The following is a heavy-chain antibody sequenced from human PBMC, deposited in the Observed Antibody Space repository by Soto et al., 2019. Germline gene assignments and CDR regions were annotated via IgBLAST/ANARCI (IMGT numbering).Heavy chain of an antibody. D-gene: IGHD3-10*01. CDR3: ARNTRGWFGESRGVDY. CDR2: ISAYNGNT. Sequence: QVQLVQSGAEVKKPGASVKVSCKASGYTFTSYGISWVRQAPGQGLEWMGWISAYNGNTNYAQKLQGRVTMTTDTCTSTADMELRSLRSDDTAVYYGARNTRGWFGESRGVDYWGQGTLVTVSS. V-gene: IGHV1-18*01. J-gene: IGHJ4*02. CDR1: GYTFTSYG.